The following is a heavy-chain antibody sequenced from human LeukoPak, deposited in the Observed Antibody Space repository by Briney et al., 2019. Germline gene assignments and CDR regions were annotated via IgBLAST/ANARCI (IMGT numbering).Heavy chain of an antibody. Sequence: GGSLRLSCAASGFTFSSYWMSWVRQAPGKGLEWVVNIKQDGSEKYYVDSVKGRFTISRDNAKNSLYLQMNSLRAEDTAVYYCARDGSVVTERLNAFDIWGQGTMVTVSS. CDR1: GFTFSSYW. J-gene: IGHJ3*02. CDR3: ARDGSVVTERLNAFDI. D-gene: IGHD2-21*02. V-gene: IGHV3-7*01. CDR2: IKQDGSEK.